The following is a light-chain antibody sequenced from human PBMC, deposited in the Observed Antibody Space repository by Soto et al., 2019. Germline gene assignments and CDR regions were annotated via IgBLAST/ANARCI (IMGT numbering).Light chain of an antibody. CDR2: EVS. Sequence: QSVLKQAAYGSRAARHASPISSTRTTSDVGSYDLVSWYQQHPGKAPKIMIYEVSKRPSGDSNRFSGSKSGNTASLTISGLQAEDEADYYCCSYAGGRSPYVFGTGTKVTVL. J-gene: IGLJ1*01. CDR1: TSDVGSYDL. V-gene: IGLV2-23*02. CDR3: CSYAGGRSPYV.